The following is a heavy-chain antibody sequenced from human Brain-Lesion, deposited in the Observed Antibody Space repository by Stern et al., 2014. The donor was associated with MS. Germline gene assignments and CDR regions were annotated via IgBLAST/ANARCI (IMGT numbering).Heavy chain of an antibody. CDR1: GFTFGSCA. CDR2: VSYDGSNK. J-gene: IGHJ5*02. Sequence: VHLVESGGGVVQPGRPLRLSCVASGFTFGSCAMHWVRQAPGQGLEWVAGVSYDGSNKYYADSVKGRFTISRDNSQNTLYMQMSSLRPEDTAVYYCAKDRQYLTYFFDHWGQGSLVTVSS. V-gene: IGHV3-30*18. D-gene: IGHD2/OR15-2a*01. CDR3: AKDRQYLTYFFDH.